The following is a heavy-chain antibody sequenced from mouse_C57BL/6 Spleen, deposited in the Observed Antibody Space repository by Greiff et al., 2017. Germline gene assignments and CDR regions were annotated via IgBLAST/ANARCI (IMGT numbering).Heavy chain of an antibody. D-gene: IGHD1-1*01. V-gene: IGHV2-9-1*01. CDR2: IWTGGGT. J-gene: IGHJ2*01. CDR1: GFSLTSYA. Sequence: VKLVESGPGLVAPSQSLSITCTVSGFSLTSYAISWVRQPPGQGLEWLGVIWTGGGTNYNSALKSRLSISKENSKSQVFLKMNSLQTDDTARYYCARNTGITTVVADFDYWGQGTTLTVSS. CDR3: ARNTGITTVVADFDY.